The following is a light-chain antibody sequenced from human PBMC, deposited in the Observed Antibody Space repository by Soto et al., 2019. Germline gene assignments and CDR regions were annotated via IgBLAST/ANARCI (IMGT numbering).Light chain of an antibody. CDR3: QQYGSSPRT. CDR1: QSVSSSY. J-gene: IGKJ2*01. V-gene: IGKV3-20*01. Sequence: EIVLTQSPGTLSLSPGERATLSCRASQSVSSSYLAWYQQKPGQAPRLLIYGSSSRATGIPDRFSGSGSGTDFTLTIRRREPEDFAVYSCQQYGSSPRTFGQGTKLEIK. CDR2: GSS.